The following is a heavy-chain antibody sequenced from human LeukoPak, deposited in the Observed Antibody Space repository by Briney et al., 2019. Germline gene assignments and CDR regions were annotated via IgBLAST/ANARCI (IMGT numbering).Heavy chain of an antibody. CDR3: ASNSKGSLDF. J-gene: IGHJ4*02. Sequence: PGGSLRLSCAASGFTFSSYEMNWVRQAPGKGLEWVSYISSNSRTIYYADSVRGRFTISRDNAKTSLDLLMNSLRAEDTAVYYCASNSKGSLDFWGQGTLVTVSS. D-gene: IGHD1-26*01. CDR1: GFTFSSYE. V-gene: IGHV3-48*03. CDR2: ISSNSRTI.